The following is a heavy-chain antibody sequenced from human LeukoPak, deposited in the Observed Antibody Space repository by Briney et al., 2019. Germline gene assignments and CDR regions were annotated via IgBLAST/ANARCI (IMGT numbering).Heavy chain of an antibody. CDR1: GLTVSSNY. CDR3: ARVVAGTVEGYYYGMDV. D-gene: IGHD6-19*01. CDR2: IYSGGST. V-gene: IGHV3-66*01. Sequence: GGSLRLSCAASGLTVSSNYMSWVRQAPGKGLEWVSVIYSGGSTYYADSVKGRFTISRDNSKNTLYLQMNSLRAEDTAVYYCARVVAGTVEGYYYGMDVWGQGTTVTVSS. J-gene: IGHJ6*02.